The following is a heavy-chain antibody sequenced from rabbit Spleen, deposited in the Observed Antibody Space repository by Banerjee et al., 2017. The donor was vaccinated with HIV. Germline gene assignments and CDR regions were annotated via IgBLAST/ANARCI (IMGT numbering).Heavy chain of an antibody. D-gene: IGHD2-1*01. V-gene: IGHV1S40*01. J-gene: IGHJ4*01. CDR1: GFSLSTYYY. CDR3: SRGATNGDNWFDL. Sequence: QSLEESGGGLVKTGGTLTLTCKVSGFSLSTYYYMNWVRQAPGKGLELITWINGDGGGTNYANWAKGRFTISKTSSTTVTLQMTSLTAADTATYFCSRGATNGDNWFDLWGPGTLVTVS. CDR2: INGDGGGT.